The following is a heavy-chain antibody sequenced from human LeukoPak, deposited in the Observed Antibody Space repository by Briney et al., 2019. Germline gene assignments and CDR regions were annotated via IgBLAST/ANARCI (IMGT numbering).Heavy chain of an antibody. CDR3: ARRMDYDGPEDY. J-gene: IGHJ4*02. Sequence: SQTLSFTCTVSGGSISSRDYYWSWIRQPPGKGLEWIGYIYYSGSTNYNPSLKSRVTISVDTSKNQFSLKLSSVTAADTAVYYCARRMDYDGPEDYWGQGTLVTVSS. CDR1: GGSISSRDYY. CDR2: IYYSGST. V-gene: IGHV4-30-4*01. D-gene: IGHD3-3*01.